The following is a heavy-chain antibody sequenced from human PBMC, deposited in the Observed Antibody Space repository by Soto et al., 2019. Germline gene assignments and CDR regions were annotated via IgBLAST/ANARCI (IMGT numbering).Heavy chain of an antibody. CDR2: IYYSGGT. V-gene: IGHV4-59*01. D-gene: IGHD3-22*01. Sequence: QVQLQESGPGLVKPSETLSLTCTVSGGSISSYYWSWSRQPPGKGLEWIGYIYYSGGTNYNPSLKSQVTISVDPPKTQFSLKLSSVTAADTAVYYCARWYYYDSSGYSKTLYYYYGMDVWGQGTTVTVSS. CDR1: GGSISSYY. J-gene: IGHJ6*02. CDR3: ARWYYYDSSGYSKTLYYYYGMDV.